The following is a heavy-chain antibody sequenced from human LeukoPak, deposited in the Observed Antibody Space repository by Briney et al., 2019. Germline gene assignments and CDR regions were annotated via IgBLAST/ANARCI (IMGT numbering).Heavy chain of an antibody. V-gene: IGHV3-30*19. CDR2: ISYNGRNE. J-gene: IGHJ4*02. D-gene: IGHD5/OR15-5a*01. Sequence: GGSLRLSCTASGFTFNTYGMNWVRRAPGKGLEWLTFISYNGRNEFYADSVKGRFTVSRDNSKSALYVQMNSLRPEDTAVYYCTRDAVAYSSVYGAGKYFDDWGQGTLVIVSS. CDR3: TRDAVAYSSVYGAGKYFDD. CDR1: GFTFNTYG.